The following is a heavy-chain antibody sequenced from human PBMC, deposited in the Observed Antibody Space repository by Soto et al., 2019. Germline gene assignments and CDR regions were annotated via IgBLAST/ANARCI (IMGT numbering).Heavy chain of an antibody. CDR1: GYTFTGYY. D-gene: IGHD1-7*01. J-gene: IGHJ4*02. CDR3: GRGRSGELVVFY. Sequence: ASVKVSCKASGYTFTGYYIHWVRQAPGQGLEWMGEISPNSGGTKYAQKFQGRVTMTRDTSITTVYMELSNLSPDDTAVYYCGRGRSGELVVFYRGQGTLVTVSS. CDR2: ISPNSGGT. V-gene: IGHV1-2*02.